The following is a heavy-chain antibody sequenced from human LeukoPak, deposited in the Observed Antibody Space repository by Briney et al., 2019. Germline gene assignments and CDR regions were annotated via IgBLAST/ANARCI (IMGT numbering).Heavy chain of an antibody. V-gene: IGHV1-69*06. CDR1: GGTFSSYA. CDR2: IIPIFGTA. J-gene: IGHJ4*02. Sequence: GASVKVSCKASGGTFSSYAISWVRQAPGQGLEWMGGIIPIFGTANYAQKLQGRVTITADKSTSTAYMELSSLRSEDTAVYYCARVTSDDILTGSLYYWGQGTLVTVSS. D-gene: IGHD3-9*01. CDR3: ARVTSDDILTGSLYY.